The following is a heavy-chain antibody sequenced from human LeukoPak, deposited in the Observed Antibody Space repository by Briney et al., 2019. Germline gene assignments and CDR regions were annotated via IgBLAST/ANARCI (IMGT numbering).Heavy chain of an antibody. Sequence: GGSLRLSCAASGFTFSSYGTHWVRQAPGKGLEWVAVISYDGSNKYYADSVKGRFTISRDNSKNTLYLQMNSLRAEDTAVYYCARAAGVVWGAFDIWGQGTMVTVSS. CDR3: ARAAGVVWGAFDI. D-gene: IGHD2-21*01. CDR1: GFTFSSYG. J-gene: IGHJ3*02. CDR2: ISYDGSNK. V-gene: IGHV3-30*03.